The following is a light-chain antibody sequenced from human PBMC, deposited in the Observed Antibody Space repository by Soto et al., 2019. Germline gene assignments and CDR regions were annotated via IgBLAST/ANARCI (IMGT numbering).Light chain of an antibody. CDR3: QKYNSVPLT. V-gene: IGKV1-27*01. CDR2: AAS. Sequence: DIQMTQSPSSLTASVGDRVTITCRASQVINIHLAWYQQKPGKAPKLLICAASTLRSGVPSRFSGSGSGTDFTLTISSLQPEDVATYYCQKYNSVPLTFGGGTKVEIK. CDR1: QVINIH. J-gene: IGKJ4*01.